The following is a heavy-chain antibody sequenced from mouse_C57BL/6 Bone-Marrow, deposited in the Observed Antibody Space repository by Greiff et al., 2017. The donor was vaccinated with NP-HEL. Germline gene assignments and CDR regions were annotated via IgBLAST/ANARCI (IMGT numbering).Heavy chain of an antibody. CDR2: IYPGSGNT. D-gene: IGHD2-3*01. CDR3: ASPIYDGYYGFAY. V-gene: IGHV1-66*01. CDR1: GYSFTSYY. J-gene: IGHJ3*01. Sequence: QVQLQQSGPELVKPGASVKISCKASGYSFTSYYIHWVKQRPGQGLEWIGWIYPGSGNTKYNEKFKGKATLTADTSSSTAYMQLSSLTSEDSAVYYCASPIYDGYYGFAYWGQGTLVTVSA.